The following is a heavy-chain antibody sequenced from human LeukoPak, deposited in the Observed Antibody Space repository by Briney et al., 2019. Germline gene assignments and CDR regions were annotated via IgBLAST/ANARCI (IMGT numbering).Heavy chain of an antibody. V-gene: IGHV1-2*06. CDR3: ARDRGAYYYGSGSFFDY. CDR1: GYTFTGYY. J-gene: IGHJ4*02. D-gene: IGHD3-10*01. CDR2: INPNSGGT. Sequence: GASVKVSCKAAGYTFTGYYMFWVRQAPGQGLEWMGRINPNSGGTNYAQKFQGRVTMTRDTSISTAYMELRSLRSDDTAVYYCARDRGAYYYGSGSFFDYWGQGTLVTVSS.